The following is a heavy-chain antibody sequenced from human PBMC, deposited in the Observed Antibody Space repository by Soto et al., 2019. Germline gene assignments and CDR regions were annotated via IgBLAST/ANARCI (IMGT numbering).Heavy chain of an antibody. CDR3: AKGYYASGSYKYGMDV. V-gene: IGHV3-23*01. Sequence: LRLSCAASGFTFSSYTMNWVRQAPVEGLEWVSAISSGGGGTYYADSVKGRFTISRDNSKNTLYLQMNSLRADDTAVYYCAKGYYASGSYKYGMDVWGQGTTVTVSS. CDR1: GFTFSSYT. D-gene: IGHD3-10*01. CDR2: ISSGGGGT. J-gene: IGHJ6*02.